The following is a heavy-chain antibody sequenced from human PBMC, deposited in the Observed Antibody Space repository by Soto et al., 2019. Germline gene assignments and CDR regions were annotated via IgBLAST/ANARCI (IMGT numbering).Heavy chain of an antibody. CDR3: AKDGRCSGGSCYSYYYYGMDV. CDR1: GFTFDDYA. D-gene: IGHD2-15*01. Sequence: GGSLRLSCAASGFTFDDYAMHWVRQASGKGLEWVSGISWNSGSIGYADSVKGRFTISRDNAKNSLYLQMNSLRAEDTALYYCAKDGRCSGGSCYSYYYYGMDVWGQGTTVTVSS. V-gene: IGHV3-9*01. CDR2: ISWNSGSI. J-gene: IGHJ6*02.